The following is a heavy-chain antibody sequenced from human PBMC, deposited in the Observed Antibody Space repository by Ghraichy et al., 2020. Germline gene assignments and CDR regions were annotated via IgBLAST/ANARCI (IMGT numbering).Heavy chain of an antibody. J-gene: IGHJ6*03. V-gene: IGHV1-8*01. CDR2: MNPNSGNT. D-gene: IGHD2-2*01. CDR1: GYTFTSYD. CDR3: ARGGSCSSTSCYFIVSSYYYYYMDV. Sequence: ASVKVSCEASGYTFTSYDINWVRQATGQGLEWMGWMNPNSGNTGYAQKFQGRVTMTRNTSISTAYMELSSLRSEDTAVYYCARGGSCSSTSCYFIVSSYYYYYMDVWGKGTTVTVSS.